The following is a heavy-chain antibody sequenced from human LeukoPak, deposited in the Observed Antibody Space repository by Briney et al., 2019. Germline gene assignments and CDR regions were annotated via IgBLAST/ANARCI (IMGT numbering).Heavy chain of an antibody. V-gene: IGHV3-7*03. J-gene: IGHJ6*04. D-gene: IGHD3-9*01. CDR3: ARDVSVDWLSGVSCMDV. CDR1: GFTLSSYC. Sequence: GGSLRLSCAASGFTLSSYCMSWVRQAPGKGLEWVANIKQDGREKYYVDPVKGRFTISRDNAKNSLYLQMNSLRDEDTAVYYCARDVSVDWLSGVSCMDVWGKGTTVTVSS. CDR2: IKQDGREK.